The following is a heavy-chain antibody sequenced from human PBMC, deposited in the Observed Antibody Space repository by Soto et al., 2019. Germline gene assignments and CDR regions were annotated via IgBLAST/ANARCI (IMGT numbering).Heavy chain of an antibody. CDR3: ASRITVTTNYFDY. Sequence: SVKVSCKASGGTFSSYAISWVRQAPGQGLEWMGGIIPIFGTAKYAQKFQGRVTITADESTSTAYMELSSLRYEDTAVYYCASRITVTTNYFDYWGQGTLVTVSS. J-gene: IGHJ4*02. CDR1: GGTFSSYA. D-gene: IGHD4-17*01. CDR2: IIPIFGTA. V-gene: IGHV1-69*13.